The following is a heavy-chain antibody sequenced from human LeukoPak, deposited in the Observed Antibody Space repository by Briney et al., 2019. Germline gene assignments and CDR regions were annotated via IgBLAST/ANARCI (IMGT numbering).Heavy chain of an antibody. CDR2: NNPRGVST. Sequence: ASVKVSCKASGDTFSYQYIHWVRQAPGQGLEWMGINNPRGVSTNYAQKFRDRVTMTRDASTSTVYMELSSLKSDDTAVYYCARDEAAADWYYFDYWGQGTLVTVSS. D-gene: IGHD6-13*01. CDR1: GDTFSYQY. V-gene: IGHV1-46*01. CDR3: ARDEAAADWYYFDY. J-gene: IGHJ4*02.